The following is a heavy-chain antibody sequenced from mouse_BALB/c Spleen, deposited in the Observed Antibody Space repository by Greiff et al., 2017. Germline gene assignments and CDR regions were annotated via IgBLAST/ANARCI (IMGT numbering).Heavy chain of an antibody. CDR1: GYAFTNYL. V-gene: IGHV1-54*01. CDR3: AREGYGNFPFAY. Sequence: VKLQESGAELVRPGTSVKVSCKASGYAFTNYLIEWVKQRPGQGLEWIGVINPGSGGTNYNEKFKGKATLTADKSSSTAYMQLSSLTSDDSAVYFCAREGYGNFPFAYWGQGTLVTVSA. CDR2: INPGSGGT. D-gene: IGHD2-10*02. J-gene: IGHJ3*01.